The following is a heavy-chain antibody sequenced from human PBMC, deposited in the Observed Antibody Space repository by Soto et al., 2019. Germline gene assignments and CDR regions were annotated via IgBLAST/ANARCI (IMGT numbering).Heavy chain of an antibody. CDR2: IVVGSGDT. CDR3: ASVRRWLLGDRYFDL. Sequence: QMQLVQSGPEVKTPGTSVKVSCKATGVTLTNSALQWVRQARGQRLEWLGWIVVGSGDTNYAPKLQERVTITRDASTSTVYMELSNLRSDDTAVYYCASVRRWLLGDRYFDLCGRGTLVTVSS. J-gene: IGHJ2*01. D-gene: IGHD3-22*01. CDR1: GVTLTNSA. V-gene: IGHV1-58*01.